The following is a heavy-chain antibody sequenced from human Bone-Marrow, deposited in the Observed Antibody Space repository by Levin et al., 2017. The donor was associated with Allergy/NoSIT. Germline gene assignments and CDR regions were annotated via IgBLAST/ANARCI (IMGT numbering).Heavy chain of an antibody. CDR3: VRGRDGYKW. J-gene: IGHJ4*02. Sequence: GGSLRLSCAASGFTFSSYAMHWVRQSPEKGLEFVSSVSSNGDTTNYADSVKGRFSISRDNSKNTLFLQMSGVTPEDTAVYFCVRGRDGYKWWGQGTLVTVSS. CDR2: VSSNGDTT. V-gene: IGHV3-64D*06. D-gene: IGHD5-24*01. CDR1: GFTFSSYA.